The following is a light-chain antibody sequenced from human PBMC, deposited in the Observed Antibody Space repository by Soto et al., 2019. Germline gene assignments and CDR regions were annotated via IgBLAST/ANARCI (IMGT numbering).Light chain of an antibody. CDR3: CSYTTSTTLV. J-gene: IGLJ3*02. CDR1: SSDVGNYKY. CDR2: EVS. Sequence: QSALTQPASVSGSPGQSITISCTGTSSDVGNYKYVSWYQQHPGKAPKLIIYEVSNRPSGVSNRFSGSKSGNTAYLTISGLQAEDEADYYCCSYTTSTTLVFGGGTKLTVL. V-gene: IGLV2-14*03.